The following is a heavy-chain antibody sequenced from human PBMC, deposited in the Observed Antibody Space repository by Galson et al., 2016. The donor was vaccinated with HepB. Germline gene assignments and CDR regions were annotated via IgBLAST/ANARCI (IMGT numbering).Heavy chain of an antibody. CDR1: GFTVSSNY. J-gene: IGHJ4*02. Sequence: SLRLSCAASGFTVSSNYMSWVRQAPGKGLEWVSVIYSGGSTYYADSVKGRFTISRDNSKNTLYLQMNSLRAEDTAVYYCARCIAAAGLHLDYWGQGTLVTVSS. D-gene: IGHD6-13*01. V-gene: IGHV3-53*01. CDR2: IYSGGST. CDR3: ARCIAAAGLHLDY.